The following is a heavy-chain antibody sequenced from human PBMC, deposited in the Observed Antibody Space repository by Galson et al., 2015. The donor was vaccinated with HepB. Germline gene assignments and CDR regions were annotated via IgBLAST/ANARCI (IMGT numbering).Heavy chain of an antibody. V-gene: IGHV3-48*02. Sequence: SLRLSCAASGFTFSSYSMNWVRQAPGKGLEWVSYISSSSSTIYYADSVKGRFTISRDNAKNSLYLQMNSLRDEDTAVYYCARDRTSRYCSGGSCYSHWFDPWGQGTLVTVSS. CDR3: ARDRTSRYCSGGSCYSHWFDP. J-gene: IGHJ5*02. CDR2: ISSSSSTI. D-gene: IGHD2-15*01. CDR1: GFTFSSYS.